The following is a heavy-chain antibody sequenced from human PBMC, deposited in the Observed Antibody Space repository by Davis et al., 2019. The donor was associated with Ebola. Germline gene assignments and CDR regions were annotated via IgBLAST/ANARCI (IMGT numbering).Heavy chain of an antibody. V-gene: IGHV3-74*01. CDR2: INGDGSIT. CDR1: GFTFRNKW. D-gene: IGHD4-17*01. Sequence: HTGGSLRLSCAVSGFTFRNKWMHWFRQAPGKGLVWVSLINGDGSITGYADSVKGRFTISRDNAKNTLSLQMTALRAEDTAVYYCAKDLYYGDSDYWGQGVLVSVSS. CDR3: AKDLYYGDSDY. J-gene: IGHJ4*02.